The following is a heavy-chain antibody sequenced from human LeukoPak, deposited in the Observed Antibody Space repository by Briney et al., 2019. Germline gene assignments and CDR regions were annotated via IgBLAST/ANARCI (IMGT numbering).Heavy chain of an antibody. J-gene: IGHJ4*02. Sequence: GGSLRLSCAASGFTFSNYNMNWVRQAPGKGLEWLSYISSTSNPIYYADSVKGRFTISRDNAKNSLYLQMNSLRDEDTAVYYCASEGIWSYWGQGTLVTVSS. CDR3: ASEGIWSY. V-gene: IGHV3-48*02. CDR1: GFTFSNYN. D-gene: IGHD2-15*01. CDR2: ISSTSNPI.